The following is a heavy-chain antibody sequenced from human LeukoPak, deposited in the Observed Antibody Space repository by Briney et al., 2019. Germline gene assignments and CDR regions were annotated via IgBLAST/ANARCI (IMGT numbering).Heavy chain of an antibody. CDR3: ARDFHLTGATSRWFDP. Sequence: PSQTLSLTCTVSGGSISSGGYYWSWIRQHPGKGLESIGYIYDSGSTYYNPSLKSRVTLSVDTSKNQFSLKLTSVTAADTAVYYCARDFHLTGATSRWFDPWGQGTLVTVSS. D-gene: IGHD1-26*01. J-gene: IGHJ5*02. CDR1: GGSISSGGYY. V-gene: IGHV4-31*03. CDR2: IYDSGST.